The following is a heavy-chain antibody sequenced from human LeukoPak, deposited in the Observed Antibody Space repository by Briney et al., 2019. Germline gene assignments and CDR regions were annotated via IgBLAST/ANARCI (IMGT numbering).Heavy chain of an antibody. J-gene: IGHJ6*02. CDR2: IWYDGSNK. Sequence: GGSLRLSCAASGFTFSSYGMHWVRQAPGKGLEWVAVIWYDGSNKYYADSVKGRFTISRDNSKNTLYLQMNSLRAEDTAVYYCAREGRLAQYYCYGMDVWGQGTTVTVSS. CDR1: GFTFSSYG. V-gene: IGHV3-33*01. CDR3: AREGRLAQYYCYGMDV.